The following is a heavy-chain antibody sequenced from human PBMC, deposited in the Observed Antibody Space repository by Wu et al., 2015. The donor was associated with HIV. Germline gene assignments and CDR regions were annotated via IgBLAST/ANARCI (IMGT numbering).Heavy chain of an antibody. D-gene: IGHD2-21*01. J-gene: IGHJ4*02. CDR3: ASGIQAGGANY. Sequence: QVLLVQSGAEVKKPGASVTVSCRTSGYSFTAYYLHWVRQAPGQGLEWMGRLNPNSGGADYAQKFQGRVTMTRDTSVSTAYMDLSNLRLDDTAIYYCASGIQAGGANYWGQGTLVTVSS. V-gene: IGHV1-2*02. CDR2: LNPNSGGA. CDR1: GYSFTAYY.